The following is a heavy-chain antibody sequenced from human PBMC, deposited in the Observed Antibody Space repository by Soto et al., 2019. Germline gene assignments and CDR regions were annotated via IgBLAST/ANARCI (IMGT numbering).Heavy chain of an antibody. CDR1: GYTFTRYG. CDR3: AREGFWSSGRVAVDSHDYFGMDG. Sequence: ASVKVSCKASGYTFTRYGISWVRQAPGQGLEWMGWISAYNGNTNYAQKFQGRVTMTTDTSTSTVYMELRSLTSDETAVCYGAREGFWSSGRVAVDSHDYFGMDGWGQETPVTLCS. D-gene: IGHD2-2*01. CDR2: ISAYNGNT. J-gene: IGHJ6*02. V-gene: IGHV1-18*01.